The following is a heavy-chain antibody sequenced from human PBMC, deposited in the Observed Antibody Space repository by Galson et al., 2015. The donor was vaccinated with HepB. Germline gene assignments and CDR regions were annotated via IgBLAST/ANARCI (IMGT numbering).Heavy chain of an antibody. Sequence: SETLSLTCAVSGGSISSSNWWSWVRQPPGKGLEWIGEIYHSGSTNYNPSLKSRVTISVDKSKNQFSLKLSSVTAADTAVYYCARVPYKYDFWSGPGYWGQGTLVTVSS. CDR3: ARVPYKYDFWSGPGY. CDR1: GGSISSSNW. CDR2: IYHSGST. D-gene: IGHD3-3*01. J-gene: IGHJ4*02. V-gene: IGHV4-4*02.